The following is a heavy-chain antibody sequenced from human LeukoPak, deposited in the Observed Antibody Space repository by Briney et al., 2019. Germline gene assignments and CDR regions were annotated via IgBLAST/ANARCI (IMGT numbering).Heavy chain of an antibody. CDR3: ARDLGSSWYY. V-gene: IGHV3-66*01. Sequence: GGSLRLSCAASGFTVSSNYMSWVRQAPGKGLEWVSVIYSGGSTYYADSVKGRFTVSRDNSKNTLYLQMNSLRVEDTAVYYCARDLGSSWYYWGQGTPVTVSS. CDR1: GFTVSSNY. D-gene: IGHD6-13*01. J-gene: IGHJ4*02. CDR2: IYSGGST.